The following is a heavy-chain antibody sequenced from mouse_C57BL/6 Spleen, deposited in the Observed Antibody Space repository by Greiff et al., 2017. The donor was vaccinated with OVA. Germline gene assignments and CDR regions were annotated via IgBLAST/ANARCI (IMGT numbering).Heavy chain of an antibody. D-gene: IGHD2-4*01. J-gene: IGHJ4*01. V-gene: IGHV1-18*01. CDR2: INPNNGGT. CDR3: ARNDYDGTGYYAMDY. Sequence: EVKLQESGPELVKPGASVKIPCKASGYTFTDYNMDWVKQSHGKSLEWIGDINPNNGGTIYNQKFKGKATLTVDKSSSTAYMELRSLTSEDTAVYYCARNDYDGTGYYAMDYWGQGTSVTVSS. CDR1: GYTFTDYN.